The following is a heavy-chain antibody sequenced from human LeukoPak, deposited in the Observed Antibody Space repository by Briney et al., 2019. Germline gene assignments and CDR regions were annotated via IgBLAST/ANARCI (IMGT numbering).Heavy chain of an antibody. V-gene: IGHV3-30-3*01. CDR2: ISYDGSNK. CDR1: GFTFSSYA. CDR3: AKAQEGYSYGFDYYYGMDV. D-gene: IGHD5-18*01. Sequence: PGGSLRLSCAASGFTFSSYAMHWVRQAPGKGLEWVAVISYDGSNKYYADSVKGRFTISRDNSKNTLYLQMNSLRAEDTAVYYCAKAQEGYSYGFDYYYGMDVWGQGTTVTVSS. J-gene: IGHJ6*02.